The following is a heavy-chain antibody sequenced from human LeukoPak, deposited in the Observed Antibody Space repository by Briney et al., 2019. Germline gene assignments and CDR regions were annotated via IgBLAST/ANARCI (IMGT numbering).Heavy chain of an antibody. Sequence: ASVKVSCKASGYTFTSYDINWVRQATGQGLEWMGWISAYNGNTNYAQKLQGRVTMTTDTSTSTAYMELRSLRSDDTAVYYCARMTSYGAFDIWGQGTMVTVSS. CDR2: ISAYNGNT. CDR3: ARMTSYGAFDI. CDR1: GYTFTSYD. D-gene: IGHD1-26*01. V-gene: IGHV1-18*01. J-gene: IGHJ3*02.